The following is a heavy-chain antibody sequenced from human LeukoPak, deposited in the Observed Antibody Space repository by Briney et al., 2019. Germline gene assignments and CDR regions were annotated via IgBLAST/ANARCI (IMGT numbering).Heavy chain of an antibody. CDR3: AIHRRYGPGKGYRMDV. D-gene: IGHD3-10*01. CDR1: GGSISCYY. Sequence: PSETLSLTCTVSGGSISCYYWSWIRQPPGKGLEWIGYIYYSGSTNYNPSLKSRVTISVDTSKNQFSLKLSSVTAADTAVYYCAIHRRYGPGKGYRMDVWGQGTTVTVSS. V-gene: IGHV4-59*08. J-gene: IGHJ6*02. CDR2: IYYSGST.